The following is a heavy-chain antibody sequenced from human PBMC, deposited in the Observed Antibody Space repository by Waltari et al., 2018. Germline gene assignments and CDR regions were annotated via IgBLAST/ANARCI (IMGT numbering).Heavy chain of an antibody. CDR2: IVIGNGDT. CDR3: ASDTGGTYNGAAGL. Sequence: QMLLAQSGPEVKKPGTSVQVSCQASGFSFSSSVLQWVRQARGDRLEWLGWIVIGNGDTKYAQQFEERISISRDMSTNTAVMELSRLTSDDTAVYFCASDTGGTYNGAAGLWGQGTLVTVSS. V-gene: IGHV1-58*01. D-gene: IGHD1-1*01. J-gene: IGHJ4*02. CDR1: GFSFSSSV.